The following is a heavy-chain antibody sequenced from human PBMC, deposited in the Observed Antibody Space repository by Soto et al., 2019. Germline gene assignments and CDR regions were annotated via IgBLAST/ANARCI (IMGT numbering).Heavy chain of an antibody. CDR3: ARDWELRRMDV. J-gene: IGHJ6*02. D-gene: IGHD1-7*01. V-gene: IGHV4-61*08. CDR1: GGSVSIGDYS. CDR2: IFYTGNT. Sequence: SETLSLTCTVSGGSVSIGDYSWTWIRQPPGKGLEWIGYIFYTGNTNYSPSLKGRVTMSVDRSRNQFSLRLSSVTAADTAVYYCARDWELRRMDVWGQGTTVTVSS.